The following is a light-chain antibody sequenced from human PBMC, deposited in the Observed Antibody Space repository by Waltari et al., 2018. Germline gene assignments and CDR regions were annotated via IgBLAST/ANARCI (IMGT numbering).Light chain of an antibody. CDR1: TNDVGGYTY. CDR2: EVT. J-gene: IGLJ2*01. Sequence: QSALTQPASVSGSPGQSITISCTGTTNDVGGYTYASWYQHHPGKAPKLMIYEVTNRPSGVSNRFSGSKSGNTASLTISGLQAEDEADYYCSSYASGSTHVVFGGGTKLTVL. CDR3: SSYASGSTHVV. V-gene: IGLV2-14*01.